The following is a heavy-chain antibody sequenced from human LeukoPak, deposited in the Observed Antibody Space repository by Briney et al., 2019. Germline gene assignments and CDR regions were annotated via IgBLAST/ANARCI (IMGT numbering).Heavy chain of an antibody. CDR3: AKEVSRVTTFYFDY. D-gene: IGHD4-17*01. V-gene: IGHV3-23*01. Sequence: GGSLRLSCAASGFTFSSYAMNWVRQAPGKGLEWVSAISGSGASTYYADSVKGRFTISRDNSKNTLYLQMNSLRAEDTAVYYCAKEVSRVTTFYFDYWGQGTLVTVSS. CDR1: GFTFSSYA. CDR2: ISGSGAST. J-gene: IGHJ4*02.